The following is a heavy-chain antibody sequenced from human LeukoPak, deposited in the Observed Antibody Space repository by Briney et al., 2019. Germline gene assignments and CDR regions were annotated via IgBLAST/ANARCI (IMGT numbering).Heavy chain of an antibody. D-gene: IGHD6-13*01. J-gene: IGHJ4*02. CDR3: ARRQSIAAVGTVPWGFDY. CDR1: GYSFTTYW. CDR2: IYPGDSDT. V-gene: IGHV5-51*01. Sequence: GESLKISCQGSGYSFTTYWIGWVRQMPGKGLEWMGIIYPGDSDTRYSPSFQGQVTISADKSISTAYLQWGSLKASDTAMYYCARRQSIAAVGTVPWGFDYWGQGTLVTISS.